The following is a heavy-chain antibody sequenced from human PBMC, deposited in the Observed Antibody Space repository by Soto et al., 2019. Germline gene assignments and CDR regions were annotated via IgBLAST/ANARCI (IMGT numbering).Heavy chain of an antibody. V-gene: IGHV6-1*01. CDR2: TYYRSKWFN. CDR3: ARDLHYDSSGYPFFDY. J-gene: IGHJ4*02. CDR1: GDSVSSNSAA. Sequence: SQTLSLTCAISGDSVSSNSAAWNWIRQSPSRGLEWLGRTYYRSKWFNDYAVSVKSRITINPDTSKNQFSLQLNSVTPEDTAVYYCARDLHYDSSGYPFFDYWGQGTLVTVSS. D-gene: IGHD3-22*01.